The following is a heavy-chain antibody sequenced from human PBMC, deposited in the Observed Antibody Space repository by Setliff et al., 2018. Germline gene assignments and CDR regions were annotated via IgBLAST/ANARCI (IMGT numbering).Heavy chain of an antibody. J-gene: IGHJ3*02. Sequence: SETLSLTCAVYGGSFSTYYWIWIRQPPGKGLEWIGEINHSGSTNYNPSLKSRVTISVDPSKNQFSLKLSSVTAADTAVYHCARGKTFFGAFIRAFDIWGQGRMVTVSS. CDR1: GGSFSTYY. D-gene: IGHD3-3*01. CDR2: INHSGST. CDR3: ARGKTFFGAFIRAFDI. V-gene: IGHV4-34*01.